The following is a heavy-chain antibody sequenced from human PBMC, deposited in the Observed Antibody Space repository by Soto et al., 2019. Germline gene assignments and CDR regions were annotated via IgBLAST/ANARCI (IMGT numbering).Heavy chain of an antibody. J-gene: IGHJ6*03. CDR1: GGSFSGYY. CDR2: INHSGST. D-gene: IGHD2-2*02. CDR3: ARVVVVVPAAIWYYYYYMDV. V-gene: IGHV4-34*01. Sequence: SETLSLTCAVYGGSFSGYYWSWIRKPPGKGLEWIGEINHSGSTNYNPSLKSRVTISVDTSKNQFSLKLSSVTAADTAVYYCARVVVVVPAAIWYYYYYMDVWGKGTTVTVSS.